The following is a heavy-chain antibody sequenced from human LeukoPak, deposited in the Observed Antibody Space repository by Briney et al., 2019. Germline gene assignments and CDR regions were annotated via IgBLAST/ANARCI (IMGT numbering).Heavy chain of an antibody. J-gene: IGHJ4*02. D-gene: IGHD3-16*02. Sequence: GGSLRLSCAASGFTFSSYGMSWVRQAPGKGLEWVSATSGSGGNTYYADSVKGRLTISRDNSKNTLYLQMNSLRAEDTAVYYCAKVVGLITFGGVLVNPFDYWGQGTLVTVSS. V-gene: IGHV3-23*01. CDR2: TSGSGGNT. CDR3: AKVVGLITFGGVLVNPFDY. CDR1: GFTFSSYG.